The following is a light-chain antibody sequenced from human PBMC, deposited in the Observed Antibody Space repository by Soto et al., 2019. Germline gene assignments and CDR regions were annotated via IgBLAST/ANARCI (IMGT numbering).Light chain of an antibody. CDR2: AAS. J-gene: IGKJ1*01. CDR1: RDVGSA. Sequence: QMTQSPSSLSASVGEKIIITCRARRDVGSAVSWYQQKPGQAPKLLIYAASNLYTGVPSRFSGSRSGTEFTLTISSLQPEDFASYYCLQDYGDSWTFGQGTKVEIE. CDR3: LQDYGDSWT. V-gene: IGKV1-6*01.